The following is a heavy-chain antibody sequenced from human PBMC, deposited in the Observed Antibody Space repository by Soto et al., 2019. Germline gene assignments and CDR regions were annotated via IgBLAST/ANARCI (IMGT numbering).Heavy chain of an antibody. D-gene: IGHD6-13*01. V-gene: IGHV3-21*01. Sequence: PGGSLRLAGAASRFTFRSFTMNWVRQAPGKGLEWVSTISSNSAYIYYTDALRGRFTISRDNAKNSLHLQMNSMRAEDTAVYYCTRDASRDSSARGWFDPWGPGTLVTVSS. CDR2: ISSNSAYI. J-gene: IGHJ5*02. CDR3: TRDASRDSSARGWFDP. CDR1: RFTFRSFT.